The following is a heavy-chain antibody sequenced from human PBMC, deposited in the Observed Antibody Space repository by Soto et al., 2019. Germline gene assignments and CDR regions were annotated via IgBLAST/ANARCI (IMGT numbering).Heavy chain of an antibody. D-gene: IGHD3-16*01. CDR1: GYSFTSYW. Sequence: PGESLKISCKGSGYSFTSYWIGWVRQMPGKGLEWMGIIYPGDSDTRYGPSFQGQVTISADKSISTAYLQWSSLKASDTAMYYCARHNVGFWDGMDVWGQGTTVTVSS. V-gene: IGHV5-51*01. CDR3: ARHNVGFWDGMDV. J-gene: IGHJ6*02. CDR2: IYPGDSDT.